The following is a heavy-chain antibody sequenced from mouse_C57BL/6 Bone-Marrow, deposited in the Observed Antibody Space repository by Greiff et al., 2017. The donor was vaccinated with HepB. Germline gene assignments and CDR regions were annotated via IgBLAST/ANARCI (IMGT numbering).Heavy chain of an antibody. CDR1: GFTFSNYW. D-gene: IGHD2-3*01. Sequence: EVKLVESGGGLVQPGGSMKLSCVASGFTFSNYWMNWVSQSPEKGLEWVAQIRLKTDNYATHYAESGKGRFTISRDDSKSSVYLQMNNLRAEDTGIYYCTVGYYVAYWGQGTLVTVSA. CDR2: IRLKTDNYAT. J-gene: IGHJ3*01. V-gene: IGHV6-3*01. CDR3: TVGYYVAY.